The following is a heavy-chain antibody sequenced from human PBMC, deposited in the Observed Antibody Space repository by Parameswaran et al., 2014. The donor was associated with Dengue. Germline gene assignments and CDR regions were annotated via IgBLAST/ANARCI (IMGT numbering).Heavy chain of an antibody. Sequence: VRQAPGKGLEWVANIKQDGSEKYYVDSVKGRFTISRDNAKNSLYLQMNSLRAEDTAVYYCARGAARFFYMVRGVINPLFDYWGQGTLVTVSS. V-gene: IGHV3-7*01. J-gene: IGHJ4*02. D-gene: IGHD3-10*01. CDR2: IKQDGSEK. CDR3: ARGAARFFYMVRGVINPLFDY.